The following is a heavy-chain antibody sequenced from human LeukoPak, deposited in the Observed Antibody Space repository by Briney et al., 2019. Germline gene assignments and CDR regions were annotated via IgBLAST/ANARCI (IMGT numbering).Heavy chain of an antibody. J-gene: IGHJ6*03. D-gene: IGHD2-8*01. CDR3: ASFFFQHCTNGVCYDDYMDV. Sequence: PGRSLRLSCAASGFAFSSYAMHWVRQAPGKGLEWVAVISYDGSNKYYADSVKGRFTISRDNSKNTLYLQMNSLRAEDTAVYYCASFFFQHCTNGVCYDDYMDVWGKGTTVTVSS. V-gene: IGHV3-30-3*01. CDR2: ISYDGSNK. CDR1: GFAFSSYA.